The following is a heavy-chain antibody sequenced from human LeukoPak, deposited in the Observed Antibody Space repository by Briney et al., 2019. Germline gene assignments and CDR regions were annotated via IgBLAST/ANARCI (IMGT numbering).Heavy chain of an antibody. CDR2: IYPGDSDT. D-gene: IGHD6-19*01. J-gene: IGHJ5*02. CDR1: GYSFTSYW. CDR3: ARGGSGWYPDPNWFDP. Sequence: GESLKISCKGSGYSFTSYWIGWVRQMPGKGLEWMGIIYPGDSDTRYSPSFQGQVTISADKSISTAYLQWSSLKASDTAMYYCARGGSGWYPDPNWFDPWGQGTLVTVSS. V-gene: IGHV5-51*01.